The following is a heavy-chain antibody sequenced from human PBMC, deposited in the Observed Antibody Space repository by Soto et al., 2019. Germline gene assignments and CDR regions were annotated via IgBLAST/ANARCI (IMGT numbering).Heavy chain of an antibody. D-gene: IGHD4-17*01. V-gene: IGHV4-39*01. Sequence: QLQLQESGPGLVKPSETLSLTCTVSGGSISSSPYYWGYIRQPPGKRLEWIGTIYYSGRTYFNPSPRSRVTKXXAXSXXQLALKLSSLTAPDTAVYYCARHVSDYGGLTWFDPWGQGTLVTVSS. CDR1: GGSISSSPYY. CDR3: ARHVSDYGGLTWFDP. CDR2: IYYSGRT. J-gene: IGHJ5*02.